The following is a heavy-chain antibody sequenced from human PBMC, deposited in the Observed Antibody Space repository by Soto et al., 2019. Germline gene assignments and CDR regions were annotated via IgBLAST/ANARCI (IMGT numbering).Heavy chain of an antibody. V-gene: IGHV4-59*08. J-gene: IGHJ6*04. D-gene: IGHD3-16*02. CDR1: GVSISSYY. CDR2: TFYTGNT. Sequence: QVQLQESGPGLVKPSETLSLSCTVSGVSISSYYWNWVRQPPGKGLEWIGQTFYTGNTAYNPSLRSLVTMSVDTSRNQFTLTLRSVTAADPVVYCCARGPVIPAGQFYLDVWGKGTTVTVSS. CDR3: ARGPVIPAGQFYLDV.